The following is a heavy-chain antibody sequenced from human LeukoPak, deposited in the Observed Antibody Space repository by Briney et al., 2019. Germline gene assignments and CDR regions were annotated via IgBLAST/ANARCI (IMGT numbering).Heavy chain of an antibody. V-gene: IGHV1-18*01. D-gene: IGHD3-3*01. CDR3: ARITYDFWSGYYMPDDR. CDR1: GYTFTNYG. CDR2: ISIYNGNT. J-gene: IGHJ5*02. Sequence: GASVKVSCKASGYTFTNYGISWVRQAPGQGLEWMGWISIYNGNTDYAQKLRGRVTMTTDTSTSTAYMELRSLRSDDTAVYYCARITYDFWSGYYMPDDRWGQGTLVTVSS.